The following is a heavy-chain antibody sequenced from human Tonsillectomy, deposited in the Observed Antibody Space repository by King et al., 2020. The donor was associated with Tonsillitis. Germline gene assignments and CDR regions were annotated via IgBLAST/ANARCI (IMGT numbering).Heavy chain of an antibody. V-gene: IGHV3-74*01. CDR1: GFTFSDYW. D-gene: IGHD1-26*01. Sequence: VQLVESGGGLVQPGGSLRLSCAASGFTFSDYWMHWVRQVPGKGLEWVSRIKSDGSSTTYADSVKGRFTISRDNAKSMVYLQMNSLRAEDTAVYYCARGRWELLWGDAWGQGTLVTVSS. J-gene: IGHJ5*02. CDR3: ARGRWELLWGDA. CDR2: IKSDGSST.